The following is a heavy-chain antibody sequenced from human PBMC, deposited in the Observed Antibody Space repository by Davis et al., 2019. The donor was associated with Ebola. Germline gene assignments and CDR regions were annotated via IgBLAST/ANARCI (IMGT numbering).Heavy chain of an antibody. CDR1: GGSISSYY. D-gene: IGHD6-19*01. J-gene: IGHJ6*04. Sequence: SETLSLTCTVSGGSISSYYWSWIRQPPGKGLEWIGYIYYSGSTNYNPSLKSRVTISGDTSKNRFSMRLRSVTAADTAVYYCARLAIDSTGWYFYGMDVWGKGTTVTVSS. V-gene: IGHV4-59*01. CDR2: IYYSGST. CDR3: ARLAIDSTGWYFYGMDV.